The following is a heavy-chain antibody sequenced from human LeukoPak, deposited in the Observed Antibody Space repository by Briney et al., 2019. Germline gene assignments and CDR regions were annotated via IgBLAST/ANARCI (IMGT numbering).Heavy chain of an antibody. D-gene: IGHD3-22*01. V-gene: IGHV4-38-2*01. CDR2: IYHSGST. CDR3: ARKDYYDSSGYYPPYWYFDL. J-gene: IGHJ2*01. Sequence: PSETLSLTCAVSGYSISSGYYWGWIRQPPGKGLEWIGSIYHSGSTYYNPSLKSRVTISVDTSKNQFSLKLSSVTAADTAVYYCARKDYYDSSGYYPPYWYFDLWGRGTLVTVSS. CDR1: GYSISSGYY.